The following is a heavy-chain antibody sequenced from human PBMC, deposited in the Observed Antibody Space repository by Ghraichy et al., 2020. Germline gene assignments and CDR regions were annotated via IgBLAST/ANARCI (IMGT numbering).Heavy chain of an antibody. CDR2: IYYSGST. D-gene: IGHD3-22*01. CDR1: GGSISSYY. J-gene: IGHJ4*02. CDR3: ARQPGYYYDSSGALDY. V-gene: IGHV4-59*08. Sequence: SETLSLTCTVSGGSISSYYWSWIRQPPGKGLEWIGYIYYSGSTNYNPSLKSRVTISVDTSKNQFSLKLSSVTAADTAVYYCARQPGYYYDSSGALDYWGQRTLVSVS.